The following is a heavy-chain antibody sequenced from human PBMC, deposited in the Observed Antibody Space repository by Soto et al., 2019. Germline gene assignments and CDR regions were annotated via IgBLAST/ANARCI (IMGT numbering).Heavy chain of an antibody. D-gene: IGHD2-2*01. V-gene: IGHV6-1*01. CDR3: ARLVGNSWLDS. J-gene: IGHJ5*01. Sequence: PSQTLSLTCAISGDSVSTNSATWDWIRPSPSRGLEWLGRTYYRSKWYNDYAVSVKGRITINPDTSNNQFSLHLDSVTPDDTAVYYCARLVGNSWLDSWGQGTLVTVSS. CDR2: TYYRSKWYN. CDR1: GDSVSTNSAT.